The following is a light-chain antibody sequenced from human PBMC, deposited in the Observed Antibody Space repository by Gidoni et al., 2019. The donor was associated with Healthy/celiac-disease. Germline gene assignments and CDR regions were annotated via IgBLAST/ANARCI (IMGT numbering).Light chain of an antibody. V-gene: IGKV1-39*01. CDR3: QQSYSTPWT. CDR1: HSISSY. Sequence: IQMPQSPSSLSASVGDRVTITCRARHSISSYLNWYQQNTGKAPKLLIYAASSLQSWVPSRFSGSGSGTDFTITISSLQPEDFATYYWQQSYSTPWTFGQGTKVEIK. J-gene: IGKJ1*01. CDR2: AAS.